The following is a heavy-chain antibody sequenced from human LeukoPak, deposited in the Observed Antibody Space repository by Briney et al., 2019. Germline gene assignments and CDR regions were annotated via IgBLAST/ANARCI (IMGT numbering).Heavy chain of an antibody. Sequence: GGSLRLSCAASGFTFSSYAMSWVRQAPGKGLEWVSGISWNSGSIGYADSVKGRFTISGDNAKNSLFLQMNSLRAEDTASYYCAKSRGIAVAGSYFDYWGQGTRVTVSS. D-gene: IGHD6-19*01. CDR3: AKSRGIAVAGSYFDY. CDR2: ISWNSGSI. J-gene: IGHJ4*02. V-gene: IGHV3-9*01. CDR1: GFTFSSYA.